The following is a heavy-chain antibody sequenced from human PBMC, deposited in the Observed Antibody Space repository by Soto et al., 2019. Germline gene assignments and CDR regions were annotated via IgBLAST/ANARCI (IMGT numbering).Heavy chain of an antibody. V-gene: IGHV6-1*01. CDR1: GDSVSSNSAA. Sequence: TLSLTCAISGDSVSSNSAAWNWIRRSPSGGLEWLGRTYYRSRWYNDYAVSVRSRITINPDTSKNQFSLHLNSVTPEDTAFYYCAGTTSLQWYYMDVWGKGTTVTVSS. CDR2: TYYRSRWYN. J-gene: IGHJ6*03. D-gene: IGHD1-7*01. CDR3: AGTTSLQWYYMDV.